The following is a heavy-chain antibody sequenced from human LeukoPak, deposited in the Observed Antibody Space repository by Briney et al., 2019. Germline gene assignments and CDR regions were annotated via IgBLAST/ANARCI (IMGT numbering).Heavy chain of an antibody. CDR3: ARDPHIAAAGMHLDP. Sequence: PGGSLRLSCAASGFTFSSYEMNWVRQAPGKGLEWVSYISSSGSTIYYADSVKGRFTISRDNAKNSLYLQMNSLRAEDTAVYYCARDPHIAAAGMHLDPWGQGTLVTVSS. D-gene: IGHD6-13*01. CDR1: GFTFSSYE. CDR2: ISSSGSTI. J-gene: IGHJ5*02. V-gene: IGHV3-48*03.